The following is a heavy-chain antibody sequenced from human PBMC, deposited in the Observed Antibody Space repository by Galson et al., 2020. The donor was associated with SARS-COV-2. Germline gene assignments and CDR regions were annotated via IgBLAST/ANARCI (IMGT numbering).Heavy chain of an antibody. CDR2: INWDDDK. Sequence: SGPTLVNPTQTLTLTCTFSGFSLSPSAVGVGWIRQPPGKALEWLALINWDDDKRNSPTLKSRLTITKDTSNNQVVLTITNMDPVDTATYCCAHRGAMVTRGYFQHWGQGTLVTVSS. V-gene: IGHV2-5*02. CDR1: GFSLSPSAVG. CDR3: AHRGAMVTRGYFQH. J-gene: IGHJ1*01. D-gene: IGHD2-21*02.